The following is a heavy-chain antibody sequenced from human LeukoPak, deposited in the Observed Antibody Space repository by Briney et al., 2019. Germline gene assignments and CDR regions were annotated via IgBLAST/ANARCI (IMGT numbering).Heavy chain of an antibody. J-gene: IGHJ4*02. CDR3: ARDHLQQWLPGY. Sequence: VASVKVSCKASGYTFTSYYMHWVRQAPGQGLEWMGIINPSGGSTSYAQKFQGRVTMTTDTSTSTAYMELRSLRSDDTAVYYCARDHLQQWLPGYWGQGTLVTVSS. V-gene: IGHV1-46*01. CDR2: INPSGGST. CDR1: GYTFTSYY. D-gene: IGHD6-19*01.